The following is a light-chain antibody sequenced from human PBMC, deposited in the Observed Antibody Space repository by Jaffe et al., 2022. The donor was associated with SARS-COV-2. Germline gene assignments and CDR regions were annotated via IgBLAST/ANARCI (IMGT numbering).Light chain of an antibody. CDR2: NNN. J-gene: IGLJ3*02. V-gene: IGLV1-40*01. Sequence: QSVLTQPPSVSGAPGQRVTISCTGSSSNIGAGYGVHWYQQVLGTAPKLLIYNNNNRPSGVPDRFSGSKSGTSASLAITGLQAEDEADYYCQSYDSSLTTMFGGGTKLTVL. CDR3: QSYDSSLTTM. CDR1: SSNIGAGYG.